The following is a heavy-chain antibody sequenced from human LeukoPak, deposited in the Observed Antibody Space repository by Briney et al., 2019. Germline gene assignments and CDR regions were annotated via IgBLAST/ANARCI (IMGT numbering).Heavy chain of an antibody. CDR1: GFTFSSYA. CDR3: AKDITYYYDSSGYYFDY. V-gene: IGHV3-23*01. J-gene: IGHJ4*02. Sequence: GGSLRLSCAASGFTFSSYAMSGVRQAPGKGREGVSAISGSGGSTYYADSVKGRLTISRDNSKNTLYLQMNSLRAEDTAVYYCAKDITYYYDSSGYYFDYWGQGTLVTVSS. D-gene: IGHD3-22*01. CDR2: ISGSGGST.